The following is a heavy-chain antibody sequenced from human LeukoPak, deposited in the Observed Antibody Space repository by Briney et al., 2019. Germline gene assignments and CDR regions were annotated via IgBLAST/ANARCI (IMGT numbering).Heavy chain of an antibody. CDR2: IYSGDNT. CDR1: GFTVSSNY. Sequence: PGGALRLSCAASGFTVSSNYMSWVRQAPGKGLEWVSVIYSGDNTYYADSVKGRFTISRDNSKNTLYLQMNSLRAADTAVYYCARLSYGGFDCWGQGTLVTVSS. CDR3: ARLSYGGFDC. D-gene: IGHD4-23*01. J-gene: IGHJ4*02. V-gene: IGHV3-53*01.